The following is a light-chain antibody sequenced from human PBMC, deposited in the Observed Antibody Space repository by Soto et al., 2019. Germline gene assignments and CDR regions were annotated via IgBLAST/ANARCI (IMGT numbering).Light chain of an antibody. CDR2: GNN. CDR1: SSNIGSYY. J-gene: IGLJ1*01. CDR3: QSYDSSLSGYV. Sequence: QSALTQPPSASGTPGQRVTISCSGSSSNIGSYYVYWYQQLPGTAPKLLIYGNNKRPSGVPDRFSGSKSGTSASLAITGLQAEDEADYYCQSYDSSLSGYVFGTGTKVTVL. V-gene: IGLV1-47*02.